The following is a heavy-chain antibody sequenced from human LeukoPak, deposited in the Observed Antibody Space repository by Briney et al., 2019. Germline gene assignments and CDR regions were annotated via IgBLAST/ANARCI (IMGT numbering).Heavy chain of an antibody. Sequence: GGSLRPTCAASGFTVISSYMSWVRQAPGKGLECVSVIYGGGSTFYADSVKGRFTISRDNSKNTLYLQMNGLRAEDTAVYYCAREPRYSSGWYHFDYWGQGTLVTVSS. CDR2: IYGGGST. D-gene: IGHD6-13*01. CDR3: AREPRYSSGWYHFDY. V-gene: IGHV3-66*01. CDR1: GFTVISSY. J-gene: IGHJ4*02.